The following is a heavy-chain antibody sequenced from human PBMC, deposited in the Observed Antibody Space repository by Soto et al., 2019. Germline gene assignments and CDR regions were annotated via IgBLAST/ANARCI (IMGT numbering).Heavy chain of an antibody. Sequence: EVQLVESGGGLAQPGGSLRFSCAASEFTFSSYELNWVRQPPGKGLEWVSYISSSGSTISYADSVKGRFTMSRDNATNSLTLQMNSLRVEDTAVYYCARGTGYYYGMDVWGQGTTVTVSS. J-gene: IGHJ6*02. CDR3: ARGTGYYYGMDV. CDR1: EFTFSSYE. CDR2: ISSSGSTI. V-gene: IGHV3-48*03.